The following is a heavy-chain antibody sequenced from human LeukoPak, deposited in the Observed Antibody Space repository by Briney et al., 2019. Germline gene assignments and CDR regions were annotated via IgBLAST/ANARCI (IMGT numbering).Heavy chain of an antibody. D-gene: IGHD6-19*01. Sequence: PGGSLRLSCAASGFTFSSYAMHWVRQAPGKGLEWVAVISHDGSNKYYADSVKGRFTISRDNSKNTLYLQMNSLRAEDTAVYYCARVAVAADYYYGMDVWGKGTTVTVSS. CDR3: ARVAVAADYYYGMDV. CDR1: GFTFSSYA. V-gene: IGHV3-30*04. CDR2: ISHDGSNK. J-gene: IGHJ6*04.